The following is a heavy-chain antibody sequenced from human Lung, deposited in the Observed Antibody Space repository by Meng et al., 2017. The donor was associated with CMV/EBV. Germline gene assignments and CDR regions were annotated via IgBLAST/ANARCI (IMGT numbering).Heavy chain of an antibody. D-gene: IGHD1-7*01. CDR1: GFTFSSYW. CDR2: IKSDGSSS. CDR3: ARENYRQYYYYGMDV. J-gene: IGHJ6*02. Sequence: GEXXKISCVASGFTFSSYWMHWVRQAPGKGLVWVSRIKSDGSSSAYADSVRGRFTIYRDNAKNTLYLQMNSLRADDTAVYYCARENYRQYYYYGMDVLGQGXTVTVSS. V-gene: IGHV3-74*01.